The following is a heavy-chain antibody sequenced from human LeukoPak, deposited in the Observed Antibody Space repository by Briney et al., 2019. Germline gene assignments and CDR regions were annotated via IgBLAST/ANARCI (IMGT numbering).Heavy chain of an antibody. D-gene: IGHD6-13*01. CDR3: ARGGDSSSWSRGDY. CDR2: IIPIFGTA. Sequence: GASVKVSCKVSGYTLTELSMHWVRQAPGKGLEWMGGIIPIFGTANYAQKFQGRVTITADESTSTAYMELSSLRSEDTAVYYCARGGDSSSWSRGDYWGQGTLVTVSS. J-gene: IGHJ4*02. CDR1: GYTLTELS. V-gene: IGHV1-69*13.